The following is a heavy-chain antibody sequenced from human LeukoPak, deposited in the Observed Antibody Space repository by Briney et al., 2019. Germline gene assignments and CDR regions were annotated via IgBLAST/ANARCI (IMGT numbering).Heavy chain of an antibody. Sequence: PGGSLRLSCTASGFTFGTYWMSWVRQAPGKGLEWVANIKQDGSDKYYVDSVKGRFTISRDNAKNSLYLQMNSLRAEDTAVYYCARGRSGYYFDYWGQGTLVTVSS. CDR2: IKQDGSDK. J-gene: IGHJ4*02. CDR1: GFTFGTYW. V-gene: IGHV3-7*05. D-gene: IGHD3-22*01. CDR3: ARGRSGYYFDY.